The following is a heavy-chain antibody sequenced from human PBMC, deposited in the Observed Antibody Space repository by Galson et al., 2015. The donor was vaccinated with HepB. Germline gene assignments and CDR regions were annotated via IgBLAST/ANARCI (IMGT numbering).Heavy chain of an antibody. J-gene: IGHJ5*01. D-gene: IGHD3-3*01. CDR2: ISWNSGSI. CDR1: GFIFDDYA. Sequence: SLRLSCAPSGFIFDDYAMHWVRQVPGEGLEWVSGISWNSGSIGYAASVKGRFTISRDNAKNSLYLQLNSLRLEDTALYYCAKDIHGFWSGSGGFDSWGRGTLVTVSS. V-gene: IGHV3-9*01. CDR3: AKDIHGFWSGSGGFDS.